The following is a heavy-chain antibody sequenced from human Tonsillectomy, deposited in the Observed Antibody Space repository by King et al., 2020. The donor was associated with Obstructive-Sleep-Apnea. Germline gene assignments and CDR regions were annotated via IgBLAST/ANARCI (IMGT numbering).Heavy chain of an antibody. CDR1: GFTFNSAW. V-gene: IGHV3-15*01. Sequence: VQLVESGGGLVKPGGSLRLSCAASGFTFNSAWLSWVRQAPGKGLEWVGRIKDRSFGGTTDYVAPVKGRFSIARDDSRNTLYLQMSSLKTEDTAVYYCRTGPGDSSGYGPGYWGQGTLVTVSS. D-gene: IGHD5-12*01. CDR3: RTGPGDSSGYGPGY. CDR2: IKDRSFGGTT. J-gene: IGHJ4*02.